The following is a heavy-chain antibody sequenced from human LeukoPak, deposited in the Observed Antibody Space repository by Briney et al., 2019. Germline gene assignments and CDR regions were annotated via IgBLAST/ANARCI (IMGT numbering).Heavy chain of an antibody. CDR2: ISYDGSNK. J-gene: IGHJ4*02. D-gene: IGHD3-10*01. CDR1: GFTFSSYG. CDR3: ARDYGSGIDC. Sequence: GGSLRLSCAASGFTFSSYGMHWVRQAPGKGLEWVAVISYDGSNKYYADSVKGRLTISRDNSRNTLYLQMNSLRAEDTALYYCARDYGSGIDCWGQGTLVTVSS. V-gene: IGHV3-30*03.